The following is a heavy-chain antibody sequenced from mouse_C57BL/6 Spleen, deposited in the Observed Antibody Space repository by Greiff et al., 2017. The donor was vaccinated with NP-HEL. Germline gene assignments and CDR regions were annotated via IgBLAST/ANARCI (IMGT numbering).Heavy chain of an antibody. CDR1: GFTFSSYA. Sequence: EVMLVESGEGLVKPGGSLKLSCAASGFTFSSYAMSWVRQTPEKRLEWVAYISSGGDYIYYADTVKGRFTISRDNARNTLYLQMSSLKSEDTAMYYCTRDPDWDYAMDYWGQGTSVTVSS. CDR3: TRDPDWDYAMDY. J-gene: IGHJ4*01. CDR2: ISSGGDYI. D-gene: IGHD4-1*01. V-gene: IGHV5-9-1*02.